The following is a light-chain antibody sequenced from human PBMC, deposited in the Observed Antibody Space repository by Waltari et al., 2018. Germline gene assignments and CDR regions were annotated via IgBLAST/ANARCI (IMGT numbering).Light chain of an antibody. CDR2: GAS. CDR3: QQRAGWPLYS. Sequence: EIVLTQSPDTLSLSPGERATLSCRASQSVGGYLAWYQHKPGQPPRLLISGASNRATGIPARFSGSGSGTDFTLTISSLEPEDFAVYYCQQRAGWPLYSFGQGTRLEI. V-gene: IGKV3-11*01. J-gene: IGKJ2*01. CDR1: QSVGGY.